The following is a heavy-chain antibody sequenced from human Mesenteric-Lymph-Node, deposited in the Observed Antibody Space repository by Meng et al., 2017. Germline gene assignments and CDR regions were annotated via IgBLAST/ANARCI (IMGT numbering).Heavy chain of an antibody. D-gene: IGHD1-1*01. V-gene: IGHV3-7*01. CDR2: INQHGNSK. Sequence: GESLKISCAASGFSFGSNWMTWVRQAPGKGLEYVATINQHGNSKYYVDSVKGRFTISRDNAKTSLYLQMDSLRADDTALYYCATVGDGYNFESRGSWGQGTLVTVSS. J-gene: IGHJ5*02. CDR1: GFSFGSNW. CDR3: ATVGDGYNFESRGS.